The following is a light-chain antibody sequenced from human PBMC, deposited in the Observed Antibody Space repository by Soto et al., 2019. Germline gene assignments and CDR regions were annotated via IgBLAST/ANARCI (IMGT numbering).Light chain of an antibody. V-gene: IGLV4-69*01. CDR3: QTWGTGIQV. CDR2: LNSDDSH. CDR1: SGHSSYA. J-gene: IGLJ3*02. Sequence: QSVLTQSPSASASLGASVKLTCTLSSGHSSYAIAWHQQQPEKGPRYSMKLNSDDSHSKGDGIPDRFSGSSSGAERYLTISSLQSEDEADYYCQTWGTGIQVFGGGTKLTVL.